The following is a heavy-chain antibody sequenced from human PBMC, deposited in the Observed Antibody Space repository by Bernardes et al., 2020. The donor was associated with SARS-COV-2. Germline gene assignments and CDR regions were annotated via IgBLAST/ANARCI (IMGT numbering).Heavy chain of an antibody. D-gene: IGHD2-2*01. CDR1: GFTFSSSS. CDR2: ISSSSSYI. Sequence: SRTLSCAASGFTFSSSSMNWVRQAPGQGLEWVSSISSSSSYIYSADSVKGRFTISRDNAKNSLYLQMNSLRAEDTAVYYCARGEDIVVVPAAIYYYYYMDVWGKGTTVTVSS. J-gene: IGHJ6*03. V-gene: IGHV3-21*01. CDR3: ARGEDIVVVPAAIYYYYYMDV.